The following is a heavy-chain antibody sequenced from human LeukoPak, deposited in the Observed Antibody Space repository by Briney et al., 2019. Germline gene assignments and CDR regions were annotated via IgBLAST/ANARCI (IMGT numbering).Heavy chain of an antibody. Sequence: TGGSLRLSCAASGFTFSNAWMNWVRQAPGKGLEWVGRIKSKIDGGTTDYAAPVQGRSTISRDDSKNTLYLQMNSLKTEDAAVYYCTIDLASVTGTFDYWGQGTLVTVSS. CDR2: IKSKIDGGTT. V-gene: IGHV3-15*01. CDR1: GFTFSNAW. J-gene: IGHJ4*02. CDR3: TIDLASVTGTFDY. D-gene: IGHD1-1*01.